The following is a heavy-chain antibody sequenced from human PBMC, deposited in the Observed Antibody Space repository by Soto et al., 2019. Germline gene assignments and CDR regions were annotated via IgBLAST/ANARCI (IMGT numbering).Heavy chain of an antibody. CDR3: TLGSWSAETFDI. Sequence: QVQLVQSGAEVKKPGSSVKVSCKASGGTFSTYTIIWVRQAPGQGLEWMGRILPMLDITNSAQRFQGRVTITADNSTSRAYLELSSLRSEDTAVYYCTLGSWSAETFDIWGRGTMVTVSS. CDR1: GGTFSTYT. J-gene: IGHJ3*02. V-gene: IGHV1-69*02. D-gene: IGHD6-13*01. CDR2: ILPMLDIT.